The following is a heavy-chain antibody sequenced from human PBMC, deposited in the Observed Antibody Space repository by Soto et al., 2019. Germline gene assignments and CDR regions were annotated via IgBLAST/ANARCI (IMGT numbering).Heavy chain of an antibody. CDR3: ARVDIVVVPAAPRLYGMDV. J-gene: IGHJ6*02. V-gene: IGHV4-34*01. CDR1: GGSFRGYY. Sequence: SETLSLTCAVYGGSFRGYYWSWIRQPPGKGLEWIGEISDGGSTNYNPSLKSRVTISVDTSKNQFSLKLSSVTAADTAVYYCARVDIVVVPAAPRLYGMDVWG. CDR2: ISDGGST. D-gene: IGHD2-2*01.